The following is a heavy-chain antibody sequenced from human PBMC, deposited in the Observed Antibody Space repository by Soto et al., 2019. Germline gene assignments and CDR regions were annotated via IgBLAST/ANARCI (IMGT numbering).Heavy chain of an antibody. CDR3: ARDEYYNGRKWLNP. Sequence: ASVKVSCKASGFSFSNAVFSCMRQATGQGLEWMGWISTYNGNTNYAQKFQGRLSMTRDTSTTTAFMELTTLRSDDTAVYYCARDEYYNGRKWLNPWGQGTLVTSPQ. D-gene: IGHD3-10*01. J-gene: IGHJ5*02. V-gene: IGHV1-18*01. CDR1: GFSFSNAV. CDR2: ISTYNGNT.